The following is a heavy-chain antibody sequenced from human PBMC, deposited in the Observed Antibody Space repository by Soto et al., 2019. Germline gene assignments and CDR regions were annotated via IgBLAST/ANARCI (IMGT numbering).Heavy chain of an antibody. CDR3: ARDLVVVVAATPGYYYYMDA. CDR1: GGTFSSYT. V-gene: IGHV1-69*08. CDR2: IIPILGIA. Sequence: QVQLVQSGAEVKKPGSSVKVSCKASGGTFSSYTISWVRQAPGQGLEWMGRIIPILGIANYAQKFQGRVTITADKSTSTAYMELSSLRSEDTAVYYCARDLVVVVAATPGYYYYMDAWGKGTTVTVSS. J-gene: IGHJ6*03. D-gene: IGHD2-15*01.